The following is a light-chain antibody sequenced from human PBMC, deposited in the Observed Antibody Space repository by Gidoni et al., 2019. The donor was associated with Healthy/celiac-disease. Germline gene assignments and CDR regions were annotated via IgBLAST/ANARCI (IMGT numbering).Light chain of an antibody. CDR1: QDIINY. CDR2: DAS. Sequence: IQMTQSPSSLSASVGDRVTITCKASQDIINYLNWYKQKPGNAPKLLIYDASNLETGVPSRFSGSGSGTDYTFTISSLQPEDIATFYCKQYDNLPPTFXQXTRLEIK. J-gene: IGKJ5*01. CDR3: KQYDNLPPT. V-gene: IGKV1-33*01.